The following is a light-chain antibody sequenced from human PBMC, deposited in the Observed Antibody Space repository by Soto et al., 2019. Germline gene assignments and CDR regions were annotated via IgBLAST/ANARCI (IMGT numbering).Light chain of an antibody. CDR2: GAS. CDR3: EEYNNWPPWT. J-gene: IGKJ1*01. Sequence: EIVMTQSPATLSVSPGERATLSCRASQSVSSNLAWYQQKPGQAPRLLIYGASTRATGIPARFRGSGSGTEFNLSISSLQSEDFAVYDCEEYNNWPPWTVGQGTKVEVK. CDR1: QSVSSN. V-gene: IGKV3-15*01.